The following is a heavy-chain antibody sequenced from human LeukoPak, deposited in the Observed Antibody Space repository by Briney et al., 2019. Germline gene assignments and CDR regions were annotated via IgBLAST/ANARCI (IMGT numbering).Heavy chain of an antibody. D-gene: IGHD4-11*01. V-gene: IGHV4-39*01. CDR3: ARQYMTLQEGFDY. J-gene: IGHJ4*02. CDR2: IYYSGST. Sequence: PSETLSLTCTVSGGSISSSRTYYWGWIRQPPGKGLEWIGTIYYSGSTYYNASLRSRVTISVDTSKNQFSLKLTSVTAADTAVYYCARQYMTLQEGFDYWGQGTLVTVSS. CDR1: GGSISSSRTYY.